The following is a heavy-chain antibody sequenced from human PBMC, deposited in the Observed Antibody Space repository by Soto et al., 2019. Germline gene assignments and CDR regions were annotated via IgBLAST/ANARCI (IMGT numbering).Heavy chain of an antibody. V-gene: IGHV1-24*01. D-gene: IGHD4-17*01. Sequence: ASVKVSCKVSGYTLTELSMHWVRQAPGKGLEWMGGFDPEDGETIYAQKFQGRVTMTEDTSTDTTYMELASLRSDDTAVYYCARGCIAVTTHLCYWGQGTLVTVSS. CDR1: GYTLTELS. CDR2: FDPEDGET. J-gene: IGHJ4*02. CDR3: ARGCIAVTTHLCY.